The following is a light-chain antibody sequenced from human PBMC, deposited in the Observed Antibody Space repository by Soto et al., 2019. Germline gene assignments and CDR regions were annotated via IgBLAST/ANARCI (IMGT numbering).Light chain of an antibody. CDR2: WGS. CDR1: QSLLHSNGYTY. J-gene: IGKJ1*01. CDR3: MQATQFPRT. V-gene: IGKV2-28*01. Sequence: DIVMTQSPLSLPVTPGEPASISCRSSQSLLHSNGYTYLDWYLQKPGQSPQLLIYWGSNRASGVPDRFSGSGSGTDFTLKISRVEAEDVGVYYCMQATQFPRTFXQGTKVDIK.